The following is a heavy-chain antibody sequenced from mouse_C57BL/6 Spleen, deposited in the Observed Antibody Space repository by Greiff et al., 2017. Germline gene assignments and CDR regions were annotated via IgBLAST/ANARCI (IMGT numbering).Heavy chain of an antibody. D-gene: IGHD6-2*01. CDR3: ARSGYSLIRLAMDY. CDR1: GYTFTDYN. V-gene: IGHV1-18*01. J-gene: IGHJ4*01. Sequence: EVKLQQSGPELVKPGASVKIPCKASGYTFTDYNMDWVKQSHGKSLEWIGDINPNNGGTIYNQKFKGKATLTVDKSSSTAYMELRSLTSEDTAVYYCARSGYSLIRLAMDYWGQGTSVTGAS. CDR2: INPNNGGT.